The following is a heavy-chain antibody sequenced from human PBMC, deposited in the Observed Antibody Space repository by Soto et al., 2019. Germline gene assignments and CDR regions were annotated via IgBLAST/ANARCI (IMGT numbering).Heavy chain of an antibody. CDR3: ATGRTRIRFRAGYGIDAFEF. J-gene: IGHJ3*01. CDR1: GYTLNELS. D-gene: IGHD5-12*01. V-gene: IGHV1-24*01. CDR2: VDPEDGET. Sequence: QVRLVQSGAEVKKPGASMRVSCKVSGYTLNELSMHWVRQAPGKGLEWMGIVDPEDGETIYAQRFQGRVTMTEDTXXDTAYMDLSSLRSEDTAMYYCATGRTRIRFRAGYGIDAFEFWGQGTMVTVSS.